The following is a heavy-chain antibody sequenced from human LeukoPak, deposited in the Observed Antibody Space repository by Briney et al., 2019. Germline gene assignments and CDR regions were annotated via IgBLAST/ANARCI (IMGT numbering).Heavy chain of an antibody. CDR3: ARDPAADDY. D-gene: IGHD6-13*01. CDR1: GFTFSSFT. CDR2: ITSGSYI. J-gene: IGHJ4*02. Sequence: GGSLRLSCVASGFTFSSFTMNWVRQAPGKGLEWVSSITSGSYIYYAESVKGRFTISRDNAKNSLYLQMNSLRAEDTAVYYCARDPAADDYWGQGTLVTVSS. V-gene: IGHV3-21*01.